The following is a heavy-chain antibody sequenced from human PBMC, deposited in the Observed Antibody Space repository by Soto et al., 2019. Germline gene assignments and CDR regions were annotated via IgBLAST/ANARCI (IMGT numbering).Heavy chain of an antibody. D-gene: IGHD2-15*01. CDR3: ARDVDNRWFFDY. CDR1: GGSISSYY. J-gene: IGHJ4*02. Sequence: SETLSLTCTVSGGSISSYYWSWIRQPPGKGLGWIGYIYYSGSTNYNPSLKSRVTISVGTSKSQFSLKLSSVTAADTPAYYCARDVDNRWFFDYCGQRPLVPVSS. CDR2: IYYSGST. V-gene: IGHV4-59*01.